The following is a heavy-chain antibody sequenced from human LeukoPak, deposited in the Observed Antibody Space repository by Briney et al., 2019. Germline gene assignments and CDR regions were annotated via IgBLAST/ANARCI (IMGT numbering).Heavy chain of an antibody. CDR3: ARHRRFLEWSYSTGFDP. V-gene: IGHV4-38-2*02. Sequence: PSETLSLTCTVSGYSISSGYYWGWIRQPPGKGLEWIGSIYHSESADYNPSLKSRVTISVDTTRNQFSLKLRSVTAADTAVYYRARHRRFLEWSYSTGFDPWGQGTLVTVSS. CDR1: GYSISSGYY. CDR2: IYHSESA. J-gene: IGHJ5*02. D-gene: IGHD3-3*01.